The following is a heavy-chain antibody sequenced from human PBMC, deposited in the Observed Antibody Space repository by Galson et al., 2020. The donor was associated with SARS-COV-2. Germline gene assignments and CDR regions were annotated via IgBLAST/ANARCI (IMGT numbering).Heavy chain of an antibody. V-gene: IGHV4-38-2*02. CDR3: ARALTTVTKFLDS. D-gene: IGHD4-17*01. J-gene: IGHJ4*02. CDR2: IYHSGST. Sequence: WGWIRQPPGKGLEWIGSIYHSGSTYYNPSLKSRVTISLDTSTNQFSLRLTSVTAADTAVYYCARALTTVTKFLDSWGQGTLVTVSS.